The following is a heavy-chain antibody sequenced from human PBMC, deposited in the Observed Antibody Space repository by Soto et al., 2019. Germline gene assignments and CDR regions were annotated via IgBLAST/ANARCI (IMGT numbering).Heavy chain of an antibody. D-gene: IGHD6-6*01. CDR3: ASGWGIEARPDRMDV. J-gene: IGHJ6*02. CDR2: TYYRSKWYN. CDR1: GDSVSSNSAA. Sequence: SQTLSLTCAISGDSVSSNSAAWNWIRQSPSRGVEWLVRTYYRSKWYNDYAVSVKGRITINPDTSKNQFSLQLNSVTPEDTAVYYCASGWGIEARPDRMDVWGQGTTVTVSS. V-gene: IGHV6-1*01.